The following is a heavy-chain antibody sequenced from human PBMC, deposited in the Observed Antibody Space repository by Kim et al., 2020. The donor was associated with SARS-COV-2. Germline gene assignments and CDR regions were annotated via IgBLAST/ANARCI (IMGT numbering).Heavy chain of an antibody. CDR3: TRDFGQRTRGVMGY. Sequence: GGSLRLSCTASGFTFGDYAMSWVRQAPGKGLEWVGFIRSKAYGRTTEYAASVKGRFTISRDDSKSIAYLQMNSLKTEDTAVYYCTRDFGQRTRGVMGYWGQGTLVTVSS. V-gene: IGHV3-49*04. CDR2: IRSKAYGRTT. CDR1: GFTFGDYA. J-gene: IGHJ4*02. D-gene: IGHD3-10*01.